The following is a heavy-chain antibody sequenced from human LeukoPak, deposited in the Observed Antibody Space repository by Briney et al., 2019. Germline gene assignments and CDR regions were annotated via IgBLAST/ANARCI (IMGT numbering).Heavy chain of an antibody. D-gene: IGHD3-22*01. CDR2: IIPIFGTA. J-gene: IGHJ4*02. V-gene: IGHV1-69*05. Sequence: SVKVSCKASGGTFSSYAISWVRQAPGQGLEWMGGIIPIFGTANYAQKFQGRVTITTDESTSTAYMELSSLRSEDTAVYYCAAHHRITMIPNYYFDYWGQGTRVTVSS. CDR3: AAHHRITMIPNYYFDY. CDR1: GGTFSSYA.